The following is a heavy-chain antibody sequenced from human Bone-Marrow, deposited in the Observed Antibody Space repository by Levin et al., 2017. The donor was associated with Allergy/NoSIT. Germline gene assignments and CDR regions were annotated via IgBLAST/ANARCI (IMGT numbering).Heavy chain of an antibody. V-gene: IGHV3-48*04. D-gene: IGHD5-18*01. Sequence: ETLSLTCAASGFSFNIYTMNWVRQAPGRGLEWVSHISSSGINIYYADSLKGRFTISRDNAKNSLYLQISSLRAEDTAVYYCARSGHSYGFVPFFDYWGQGILVTVSS. CDR3: ARSGHSYGFVPFFDY. CDR1: GFSFNIYT. CDR2: ISSSGINI. J-gene: IGHJ4*02.